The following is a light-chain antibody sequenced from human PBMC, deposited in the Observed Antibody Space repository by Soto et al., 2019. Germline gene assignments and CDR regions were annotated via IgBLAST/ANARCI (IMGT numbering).Light chain of an antibody. V-gene: IGKV2-30*01. CDR2: KVS. CDR1: QSLVYTDGVTY. J-gene: IGKJ1*01. CDR3: MQGSHWPWT. Sequence: DAVLTQSPLSLPVILGQPASISCRSSQSLVYTDGVTYLNWFHQRPGQSPRRLLYKVSIRDSGVPDRFSGSGSANDFTLTISRVEAEDVGVYYFMQGSHWPWTLDQGTSVEIK.